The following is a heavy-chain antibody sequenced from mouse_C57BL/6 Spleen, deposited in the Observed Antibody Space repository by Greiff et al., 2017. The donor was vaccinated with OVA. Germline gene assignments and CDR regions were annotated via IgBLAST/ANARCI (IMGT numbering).Heavy chain of an antibody. V-gene: IGHV5-16*02. D-gene: IGHD1-1*01. CDR1: GFTFSDYY. J-gene: IGHJ1*03. CDR2: INYDGSST. Sequence: EVHLVESEGGLVQPGSSMKLSCTASGFTFSDYYMAWVRQVPEKGLEWVANINYDGSSTYYLDSLKSRFIISRDNAKNILYLQMSSLKSEDTATYYCARRVITTVVATSPWYFDVWGTGTTVTVSS. CDR3: ARRVITTVVATSPWYFDV.